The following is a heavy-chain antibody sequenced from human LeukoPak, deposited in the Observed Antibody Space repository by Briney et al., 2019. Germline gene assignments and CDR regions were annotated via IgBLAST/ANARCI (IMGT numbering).Heavy chain of an antibody. CDR3: ARVVVVVATPVKYFDY. CDR1: GGSISSSSYY. CDR2: LYDSGST. V-gene: IGHV4-39*07. Sequence: SETLSLTCTVSGGSISSSSYYWDWIRQPPGKGLEWIGNLYDSGSTHYNPSLRSRVTISADTSKNQFSLKLSSVTAADTAVYYCARVVVVVATPVKYFDYWGQGTLVTVSS. D-gene: IGHD2-15*01. J-gene: IGHJ4*02.